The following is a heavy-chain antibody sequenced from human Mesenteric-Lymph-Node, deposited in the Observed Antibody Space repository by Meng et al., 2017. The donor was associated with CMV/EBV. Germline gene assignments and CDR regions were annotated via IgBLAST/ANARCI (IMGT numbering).Heavy chain of an antibody. CDR1: GFTFNHYY. J-gene: IGHJ4*02. CDR2: ITTGGSSI. D-gene: IGHD5-24*01. CDR3: ARGPRVATMDY. V-gene: IGHV3-11*04. Sequence: SCAASGFTFNHYYMSWIRQAPGKGLEWVSYITTGGSSIYYADSVKGRFTTSRDNAKNSLYLQMNSLRAEDTAVYYCARGPRVATMDYWGQGTLVTVSS.